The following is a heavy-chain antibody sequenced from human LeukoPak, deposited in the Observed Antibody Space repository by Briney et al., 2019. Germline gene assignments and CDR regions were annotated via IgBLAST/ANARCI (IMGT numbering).Heavy chain of an antibody. V-gene: IGHV4-34*01. Sequence: PSETLSLTCAVYGGSFSGYYWSWIRQPPGKGLEWIGEINHSGSTNYNPSLKSRVTISVDTSKNQFSLKLSSVTAADTAVYYCARRPMATIFGLVWFDPWGQGTLVTVSS. CDR2: INHSGST. CDR3: ARRPMATIFGLVWFDP. D-gene: IGHD5-24*01. J-gene: IGHJ5*02. CDR1: GGSFSGYY.